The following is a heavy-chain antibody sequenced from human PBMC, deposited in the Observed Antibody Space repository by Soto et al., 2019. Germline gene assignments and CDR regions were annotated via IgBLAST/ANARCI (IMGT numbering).Heavy chain of an antibody. D-gene: IGHD3-3*01. CDR2: IYYSGST. Sequence: SETLSLTCTFSGGSISSYYWSWIRQPPGKGLEWIGYIYYSGSTNYNPSLKSRVTISVDTSKNQFSLKLGSVTAADTAVYYCARLKLEYYDFWSGYFAVWGKGTTVTVSS. CDR1: GGSISSYY. V-gene: IGHV4-59*08. J-gene: IGHJ6*04. CDR3: ARLKLEYYDFWSGYFAV.